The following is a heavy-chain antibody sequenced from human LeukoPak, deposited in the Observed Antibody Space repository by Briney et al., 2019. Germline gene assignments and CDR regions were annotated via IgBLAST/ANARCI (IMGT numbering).Heavy chain of an antibody. V-gene: IGHV3-30*02. CDR1: GFTFSSYG. Sequence: GGSLRLSCAASGFTFSSYGMHWVRQAPGKGLEWVAFMRYDGSNKYYADSVKGRFTISRDNSKNTLYLQMNSLRAEDTAVYYCAKPHDYGDRPAAFDIWGQGTMVTVSS. D-gene: IGHD4-17*01. J-gene: IGHJ3*02. CDR2: MRYDGSNK. CDR3: AKPHDYGDRPAAFDI.